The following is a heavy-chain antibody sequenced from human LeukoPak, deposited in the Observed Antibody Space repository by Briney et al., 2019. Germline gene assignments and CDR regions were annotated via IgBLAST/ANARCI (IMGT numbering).Heavy chain of an antibody. J-gene: IGHJ6*02. D-gene: IGHD6-19*01. V-gene: IGHV1-3*01. CDR2: INAGNGNT. CDR1: GCTFTSYA. CDR3: ARDSSSGWFEYYYYGMDV. Sequence: ASVKVSCKASGCTFTSYAMHLVRQAPGQRPEWIGWINAGNGNTKYSQKFQGRVTITRDTSASTAYMELSSLRSEDTAVYYCARDSSSGWFEYYYYGMDVWGQGTTVTVSS.